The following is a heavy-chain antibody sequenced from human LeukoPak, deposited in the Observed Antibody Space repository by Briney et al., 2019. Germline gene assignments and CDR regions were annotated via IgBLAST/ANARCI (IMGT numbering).Heavy chain of an antibody. CDR3: ARFYSGSLGRVFDY. CDR2: INHSGST. V-gene: IGHV4-34*01. J-gene: IGHJ4*02. Sequence: PSETLSLTCAVYGGSFSGYYWSWIRQPPGKGLEWIGEINHSGSTNYNPSLKSRVTISVDTSKNQFSLKLSSVTAADTAIYYCARFYSGSLGRVFDYWGQGTLVTVSS. CDR1: GGSFSGYY. D-gene: IGHD6-25*01.